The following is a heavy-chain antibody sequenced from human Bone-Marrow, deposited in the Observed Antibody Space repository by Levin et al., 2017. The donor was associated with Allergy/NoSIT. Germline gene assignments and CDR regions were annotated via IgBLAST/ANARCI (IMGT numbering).Heavy chain of an antibody. CDR3: ARDLRAQFDY. CDR1: GFTFSTYN. V-gene: IGHV3-48*01. Sequence: ETLSLTCAASGFTFSTYNMNWVRQAPGKGLEWVSYISSSSYTIYYADSVKGRFTISRDNAKNSLYLQMNSLRAEDTAVYYCARDLRAQFDYWGQGTLVTVSS. J-gene: IGHJ4*02. CDR2: ISSSSYTI.